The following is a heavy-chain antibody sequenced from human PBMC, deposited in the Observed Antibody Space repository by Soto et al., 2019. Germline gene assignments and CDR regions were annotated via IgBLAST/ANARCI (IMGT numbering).Heavy chain of an antibody. Sequence: EVQLLESGGGLVQPGGSLRLSCAASGFTFSSYAMSWVRQAPGKGLEWVSAISGSGGSTYYADSVKGRFTISRDKSKNTLYLQMNSRRDEDTAVYYCATERESTYYYGSGMGAFDIWGQGTMVTVSS. CDR2: ISGSGGST. D-gene: IGHD3-10*01. V-gene: IGHV3-23*01. CDR3: ATERESTYYYGSGMGAFDI. CDR1: GFTFSSYA. J-gene: IGHJ3*02.